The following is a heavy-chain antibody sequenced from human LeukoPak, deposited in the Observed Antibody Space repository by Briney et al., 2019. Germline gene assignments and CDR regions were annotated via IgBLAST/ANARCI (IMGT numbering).Heavy chain of an antibody. CDR1: GGSISSYY. CDR2: IYHSGST. V-gene: IGHV4-38-2*02. D-gene: IGHD6-6*01. J-gene: IGHJ5*02. CDR3: ARAYSSSLLSWFDP. Sequence: SETLSLTCTVSGGSISSYYWGWIRQPPGKGLEWIGSIYHSGSTYYNPSLKSRVTISVDTSKNQFSLKLSSVTAADTAVYYCARAYSSSLLSWFDPWGQGTLVTVSS.